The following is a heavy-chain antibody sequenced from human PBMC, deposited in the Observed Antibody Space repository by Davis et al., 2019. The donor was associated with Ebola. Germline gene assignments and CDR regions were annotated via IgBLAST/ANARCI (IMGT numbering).Heavy chain of an antibody. D-gene: IGHD1-26*01. CDR1: GFIVSDKY. J-gene: IGHJ3*01. Sequence: GESLKISCVVSGFIVSDKYMSWVRQAPGKGLEWVSVLYTDGRTYHSDSVKGRFTISRDNSKNTLHLQMNGLRVEDTAIYYCAKDTSNIWFDVWGQGTMVTVSS. V-gene: IGHV3-53*01. CDR2: LYTDGRT. CDR3: AKDTSNIWFDV.